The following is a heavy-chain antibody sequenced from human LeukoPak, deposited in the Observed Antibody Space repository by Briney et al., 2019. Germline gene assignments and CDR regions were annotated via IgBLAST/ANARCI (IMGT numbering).Heavy chain of an antibody. CDR2: FSGSGGTT. D-gene: IGHD2-8*01. Sequence: GGSLRLSCAASGFTFSSYAMKWLRQAPGRGLEWVSGFSGSGGTTYYADSVKGRFTISRDNSKNTLYLQMNSLRAEDTAVYYCANGNRCTSPNCLGYYYFYMDVWGKGTTVTVSS. V-gene: IGHV3-23*01. CDR1: GFTFSSYA. CDR3: ANGNRCTSPNCLGYYYFYMDV. J-gene: IGHJ6*03.